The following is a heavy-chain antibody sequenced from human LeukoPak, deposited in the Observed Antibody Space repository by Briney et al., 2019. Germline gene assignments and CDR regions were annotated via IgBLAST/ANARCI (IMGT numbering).Heavy chain of an antibody. J-gene: IGHJ4*02. V-gene: IGHV3-64D*09. CDR2: ISDSGGST. CDR1: GFPFGSYA. D-gene: IGHD2-2*01. Sequence: GGSLRLSCSASGFPFGSYAMHWVRQAPGKGLEYVSAISDSGGSTYYAGSVKGRFTISRDNSKNTVYLQVNSLRPEDTALYYCVGSSQLDYWGQGTLVTVSS. CDR3: VGSSQLDY.